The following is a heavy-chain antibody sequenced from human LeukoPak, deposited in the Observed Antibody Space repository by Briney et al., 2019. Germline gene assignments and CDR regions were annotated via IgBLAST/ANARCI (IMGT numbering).Heavy chain of an antibody. Sequence: GGSLRLSCAASGFTFSSYAIYWVRQAPGKGLEWVSGISGSGGITYFADPVKGRFTTSRDNSKNTVYLQMNSLRVEDTAVYYCAKTTTGYSSGRYPGWPVDYWGQGTLVTVSS. CDR1: GFTFSSYA. J-gene: IGHJ4*02. CDR3: AKTTTGYSSGRYPGWPVDY. D-gene: IGHD6-19*01. V-gene: IGHV3-23*01. CDR2: ISGSGGIT.